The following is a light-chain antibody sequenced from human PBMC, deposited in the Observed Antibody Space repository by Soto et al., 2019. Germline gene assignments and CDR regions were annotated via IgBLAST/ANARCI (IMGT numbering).Light chain of an antibody. Sequence: QSVLTQPPSVSGAPRQRVTISCSGRTSNIGTYSVNWYQQLPGKAPKLLIYYDDLLPSGISDRFSGSKSGTSASLAISGLQSEDEADYYCATWDDSLNGVVFGGGTQLTVL. CDR3: ATWDDSLNGVV. V-gene: IGLV1-36*01. CDR1: TSNIGTYS. CDR2: YDD. J-gene: IGLJ3*02.